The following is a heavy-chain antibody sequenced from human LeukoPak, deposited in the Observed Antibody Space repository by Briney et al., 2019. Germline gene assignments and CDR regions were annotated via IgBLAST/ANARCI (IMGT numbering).Heavy chain of an antibody. CDR2: IIPIFGTA. D-gene: IGHD3-10*01. J-gene: IGHJ3*02. Sequence: SVKVSCKASGGTFSSYAISWVRQAPGQGLEWMGGIIPIFGTANYAQKFQGRVTITTYESTSTAYMELSSLRSEDTAVYYCARARGTMVRGVIIDDAFDIWGQGTMVTVSS. V-gene: IGHV1-69*05. CDR3: ARARGTMVRGVIIDDAFDI. CDR1: GGTFSSYA.